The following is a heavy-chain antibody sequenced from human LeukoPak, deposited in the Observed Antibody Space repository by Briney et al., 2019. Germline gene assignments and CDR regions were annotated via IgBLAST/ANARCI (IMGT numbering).Heavy chain of an antibody. CDR1: GYTFTSYY. D-gene: IGHD6-6*01. CDR2: ISYDGSNK. V-gene: IGHV3-30*18. CDR3: AKGQTSSRYFDY. Sequence: SCKASGYTFTSYYMHWVRQAPGKGLEWVAVISYDGSNKYYADSVKGRFTISRDNSKNTLYLQMNSLRAEDTAVYYCAKGQTSSRYFDYWGQGTLVTVSS. J-gene: IGHJ4*02.